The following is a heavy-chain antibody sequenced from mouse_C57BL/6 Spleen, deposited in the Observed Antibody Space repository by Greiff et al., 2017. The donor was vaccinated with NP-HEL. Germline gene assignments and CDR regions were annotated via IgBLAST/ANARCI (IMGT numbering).Heavy chain of an antibody. CDR3: ARVITTVVAYWYFDV. CDR1: GFNIKDYY. D-gene: IGHD1-1*01. Sequence: VQLKESGAELVKPGASVKLSCTASGFNIKDYYMHWVKQRTEQGLEWIGRIDPEDGETKYAPKFQGKATITADTSSNTAYLQLSSLTSEDTAVYYCARVITTVVAYWYFDVWGTGTTVTVSS. V-gene: IGHV14-2*01. J-gene: IGHJ1*03. CDR2: IDPEDGET.